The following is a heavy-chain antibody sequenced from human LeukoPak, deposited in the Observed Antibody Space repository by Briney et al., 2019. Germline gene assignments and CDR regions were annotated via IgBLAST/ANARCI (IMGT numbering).Heavy chain of an antibody. CDR2: IYTSGST. J-gene: IGHJ4*02. Sequence: PSETLSLTCTVSGGSISSGSYYWSWIRQPAGKGLEWIGRIYTSGSTNYNPSLKSRVTISVDTSKNQFSLKLSSVTAADTAVYYCAIQSIAAHGDYWGQGTLVTVSA. D-gene: IGHD6-6*01. CDR1: GGSISSGSYY. CDR3: AIQSIAAHGDY. V-gene: IGHV4-61*02.